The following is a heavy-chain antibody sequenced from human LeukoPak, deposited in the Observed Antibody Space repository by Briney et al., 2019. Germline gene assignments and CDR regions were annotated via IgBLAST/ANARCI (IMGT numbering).Heavy chain of an antibody. CDR3: ARLAVTTPGGYYYGMDV. V-gene: IGHV4-59*08. CDR2: IYYSGST. Sequence: SETLSLTCTVSGGSISSYYWSWIRQPPGKGLEWIGYIYYSGSTNYNPSLKSRVTVSVDTSKNQFSLKLSSVTAADTAVYYCARLAVTTPGGYYYGMDVWGQGTTVTVSS. D-gene: IGHD4-11*01. J-gene: IGHJ6*02. CDR1: GGSISSYY.